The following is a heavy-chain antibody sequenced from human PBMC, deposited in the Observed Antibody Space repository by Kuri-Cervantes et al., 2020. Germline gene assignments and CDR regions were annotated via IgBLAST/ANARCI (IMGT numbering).Heavy chain of an antibody. V-gene: IGHV4-59*01. D-gene: IGHD2-2*01. Sequence: SQTLSLTCAVYGGSFSGYYWSWIRQPPGKGLEWIGYIYYSGSTTYNPSLKSRVTMSVDTSKNQFSLNLSSVTAADTAVFYCARIPAKAIGAVDVWGQGTLVTVSS. CDR1: GGSFSGYY. J-gene: IGHJ3*01. CDR3: ARIPAKAIGAVDV. CDR2: IYYSGST.